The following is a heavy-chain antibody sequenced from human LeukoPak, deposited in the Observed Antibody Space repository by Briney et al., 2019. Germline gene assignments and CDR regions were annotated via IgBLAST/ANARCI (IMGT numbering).Heavy chain of an antibody. D-gene: IGHD2-21*01. J-gene: IGHJ4*02. CDR2: IYHSGST. V-gene: IGHV4-38-2*02. CDR1: GYSISSGYY. Sequence: PSETLSLTCTVSGYSISSGYYWGWIRQPPGKGLEWIGSIYHSGSTYYNPSLKSRVTISVDTSKNQFSLKLSSVTAADTAVYYCARASYCGGDCYYYFDYWGQGTLVTVSS. CDR3: ARASYCGGDCYYYFDY.